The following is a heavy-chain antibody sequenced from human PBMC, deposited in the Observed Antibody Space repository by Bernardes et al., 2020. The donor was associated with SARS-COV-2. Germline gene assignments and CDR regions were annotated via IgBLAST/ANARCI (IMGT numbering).Heavy chain of an antibody. D-gene: IGHD3-10*01. Sequence: SETLSLTCNISGDSISDYCWTRIRQLPGKGLEWIGYITNTGRPNYNPSLEKRVTTSADTTTNHFSLKVTSVTAAETAVYYCGCMVRETYFDPWGPGTLVTVSS. CDR2: ITNTGRP. V-gene: IGHV4-4*09. CDR1: GDSISDYC. CDR3: GCMVRETYFDP. J-gene: IGHJ5*01.